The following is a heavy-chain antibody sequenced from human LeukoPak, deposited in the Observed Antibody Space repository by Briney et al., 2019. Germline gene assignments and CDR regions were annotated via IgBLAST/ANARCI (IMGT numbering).Heavy chain of an antibody. V-gene: IGHV4-59*11. Sequence: PSETLSLTCNVSGDSMSGHYWGWIRQPPGKGLEWIGQIHYSGRADYNPSLKSRITMSVDTSRNQISLKLSSVTAADTAIYYCVRFGVNYDMDVWGQGTTVTV. CDR2: IHYSGRA. CDR1: GDSMSGHY. J-gene: IGHJ6*02. CDR3: VRFGVNYDMDV. D-gene: IGHD3-16*01.